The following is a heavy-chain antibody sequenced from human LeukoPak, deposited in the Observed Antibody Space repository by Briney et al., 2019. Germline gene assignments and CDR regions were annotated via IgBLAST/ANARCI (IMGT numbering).Heavy chain of an antibody. D-gene: IGHD7-27*01. CDR3: ANWGSAFDI. CDR1: GFTFSKHW. Sequence: GGSLRLSCAASGFTFSKHWMHWVRQAPAKGLVWVSRIYSDGSGTSYADSVKRRFTISRDNAKNTLFLQMNSLRAEDTAVYYCANWGSAFDIWGQGTMVIVSS. CDR2: IYSDGSGT. J-gene: IGHJ3*02. V-gene: IGHV3-74*01.